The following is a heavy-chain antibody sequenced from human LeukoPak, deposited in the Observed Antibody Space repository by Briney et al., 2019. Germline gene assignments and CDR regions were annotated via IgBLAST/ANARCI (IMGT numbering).Heavy chain of an antibody. Sequence: GESLKSSCKAPGNNYWIAWVRQMPGKGLEWLGIIYFGDSDTRYSPSFQGRLTISVDKSISTAYLQLSSLKASDTAIYFCGRHSYGLDYWGQGTLVTVSS. CDR1: GNNYW. CDR2: IYFGDSDT. J-gene: IGHJ4*02. D-gene: IGHD2-8*01. V-gene: IGHV5-51*01. CDR3: GRHSYGLDY.